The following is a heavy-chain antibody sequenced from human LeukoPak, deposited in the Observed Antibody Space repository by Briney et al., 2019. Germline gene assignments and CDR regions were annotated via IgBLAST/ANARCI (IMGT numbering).Heavy chain of an antibody. CDR3: ARGRIDANLYYYYYMDV. J-gene: IGHJ6*03. V-gene: IGHV4-4*02. CDR1: GGSNSSSNW. CDR2: IYHSGST. Sequence: PSETLSLTCAVSGGSNSSSNWWSWVRQPPGKGLEWIGEIYHSGSTNYNPSLKSRVTISVDKSKNQFSLKLSSVTAADTAVYYCARGRIDANLYYYYYMDVWGKGTTVTVSS.